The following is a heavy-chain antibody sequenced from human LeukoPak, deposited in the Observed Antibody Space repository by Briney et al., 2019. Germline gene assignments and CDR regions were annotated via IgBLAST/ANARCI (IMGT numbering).Heavy chain of an antibody. CDR1: GYTFISYG. D-gene: IGHD1-7*01. J-gene: IGHJ4*02. CDR3: ARDLGSGQIGTTPGGLDY. V-gene: IGHV1-46*01. CDR2: INPSGEFT. Sequence: GASVKVSCKASGYTFISYGINWVRQAPGQGLEWMGLINPSGEFTTYAQKFQGRVTMTRDMSTSTVYLELSSLRSEDTAVYYCARDLGSGQIGTTPGGLDYWGQGTLVTVSS.